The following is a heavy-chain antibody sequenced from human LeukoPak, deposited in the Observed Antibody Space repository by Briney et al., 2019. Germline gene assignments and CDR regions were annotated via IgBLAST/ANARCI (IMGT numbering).Heavy chain of an antibody. CDR2: IWYDGSNK. Sequence: QTGGSLRLSCAASGFTFSSYGMHWVRHAPGKGLEWVAGIWYDGSNKYYADSVKGRFTISRDNSKNTLYLQMNSLRAEDTAVYYCARAPTSYYYFDYWGQGTLVTVSS. J-gene: IGHJ4*02. CDR3: ARAPTSYYYFDY. V-gene: IGHV3-33*01. CDR1: GFTFSSYG. D-gene: IGHD1-26*01.